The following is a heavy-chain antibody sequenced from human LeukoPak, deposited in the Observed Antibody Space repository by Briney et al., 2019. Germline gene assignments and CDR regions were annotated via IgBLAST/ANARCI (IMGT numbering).Heavy chain of an antibody. CDR2: ISGDGGTI. CDR1: GFTLRSSA. J-gene: IGHJ4*02. D-gene: IGHD2-8*01. Sequence: GGSLRLSCAASGFTLRSSAMSWVRQAPGKGLEWVSAISGDGGTISYAASVRGRFTISRDNAKNTLFLQMSSLRAGDTALYYCAKELYGNPSGYWGQGTRVAVSS. V-gene: IGHV3-23*01. CDR3: AKELYGNPSGY.